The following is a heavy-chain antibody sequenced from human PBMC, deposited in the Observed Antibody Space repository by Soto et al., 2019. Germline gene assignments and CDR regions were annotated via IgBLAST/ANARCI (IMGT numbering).Heavy chain of an antibody. D-gene: IGHD3-3*01. CDR1: GFTFSSYW. J-gene: IGHJ6*02. CDR2: INSNGSST. Sequence: TGGSLRLSCAASGFTFSSYWMHWIRQAPGKGLVWVSRINSNGSSTSYADSVKGRFSISRDNAKNTLYLRMISLIAEDTAVYYCARGPLIYYDFGSGYYTGNYGMDVWGQGTTVTVSS. CDR3: ARGPLIYYDFGSGYYTGNYGMDV. V-gene: IGHV3-74*01.